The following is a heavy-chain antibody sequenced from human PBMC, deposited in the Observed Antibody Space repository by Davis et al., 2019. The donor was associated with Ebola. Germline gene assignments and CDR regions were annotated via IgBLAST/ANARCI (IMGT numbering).Heavy chain of an antibody. V-gene: IGHV1-69*06. CDR2: VIPVFGTT. J-gene: IGHJ4*02. D-gene: IGHD3-3*01. Sequence: AASVKVSCKASGDTFSNSAVSWVRQAPGQGLEWKGSVIPVFGTTNSAPKFQGRVTITADKSTSTAYMELTSLTSDDTAVYYCAREIKGPTFTIFGPLDYWGQGTLVTVSS. CDR3: AREIKGPTFTIFGPLDY. CDR1: GDTFSNSA.